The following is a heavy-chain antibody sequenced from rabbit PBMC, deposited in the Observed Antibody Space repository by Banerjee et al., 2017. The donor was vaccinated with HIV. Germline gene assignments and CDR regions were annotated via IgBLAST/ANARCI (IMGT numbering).Heavy chain of an antibody. V-gene: IGHV1S40*01. Sequence: QSLEESGGGLVKPEGSLTLTCTASGFDLSSYYYMCWVRQAPGKGLEWIACIYAGSSGSTYYASWAKGRFTISSHNAQNTLYLQLNSLTAADTATYFCVNQDALNLWGPGTLVTVS. J-gene: IGHJ4*01. CDR3: VNQDALNL. CDR2: IYAGSSGST. CDR1: GFDLSSYYY. D-gene: IGHD4-2*01.